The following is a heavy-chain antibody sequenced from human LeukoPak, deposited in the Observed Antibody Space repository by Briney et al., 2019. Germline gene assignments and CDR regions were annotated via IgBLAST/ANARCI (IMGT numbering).Heavy chain of an antibody. V-gene: IGHV3-74*01. CDR2: RNSDGSTK. Sequence: GGSLRLSCAASGFTFTNYRMHWVRQVPGKGLVWVSVRNSDGSTKNYADSVKGRFAISRDNAKNTLYLQMNSLRSEDTAVYYCAREIFYGSGSPKIDSWGQGTLVTVSS. CDR3: AREIFYGSGSPKIDS. D-gene: IGHD3-10*01. J-gene: IGHJ4*02. CDR1: GFTFTNYR.